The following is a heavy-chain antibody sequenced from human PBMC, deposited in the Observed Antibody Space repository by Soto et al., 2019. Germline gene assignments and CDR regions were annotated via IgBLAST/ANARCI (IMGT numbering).Heavy chain of an antibody. Sequence: SETLSLTCTVSGGSISSGGHYWSWIRQHPGKGLEWIGYIYYSGSTYYNPSLKSRVTISVDTSKNQFSLKLSSVTAADTAVYYCARDVRPYYYGSGSYGWFDPWGQGTLVTVSS. CDR2: IYYSGST. D-gene: IGHD3-10*01. J-gene: IGHJ5*02. V-gene: IGHV4-31*03. CDR1: GGSISSGGHY. CDR3: ARDVRPYYYGSGSYGWFDP.